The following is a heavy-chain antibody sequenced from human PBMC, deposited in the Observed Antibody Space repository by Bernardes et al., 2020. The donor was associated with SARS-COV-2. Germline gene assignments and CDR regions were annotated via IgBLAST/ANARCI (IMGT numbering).Heavy chain of an antibody. Sequence: GGSLRLSCAASGFTLSNACMNWVRQTPGKGLEWVGRLKTRPDDGTTDYGAPVKGRFIISRDDSKNILYLQMNSLRTDDTAVYYCATDAGRGVSWDFWGQGTPVTVSS. J-gene: IGHJ4*02. CDR2: LKTRPDDGTT. V-gene: IGHV3-15*07. CDR1: GFTLSNAC. CDR3: ATDAGRGVSWDF. D-gene: IGHD1-26*01.